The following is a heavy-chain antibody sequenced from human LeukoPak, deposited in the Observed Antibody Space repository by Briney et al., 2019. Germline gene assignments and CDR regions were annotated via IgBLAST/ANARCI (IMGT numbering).Heavy chain of an antibody. CDR2: ITGSSSDI. V-gene: IGHV3-48*02. D-gene: IGHD7-27*01. Sequence: GGSLRLSCAASGFTFSSYSMNWVRQAPGKGLEWISYITGSSSDISYADSVKGRFTISRDNAKNSLYLQMNSLRNEDTAVYYCARDRNWGFDYWGQGTLLTVSS. J-gene: IGHJ4*02. CDR3: ARDRNWGFDY. CDR1: GFTFSSYS.